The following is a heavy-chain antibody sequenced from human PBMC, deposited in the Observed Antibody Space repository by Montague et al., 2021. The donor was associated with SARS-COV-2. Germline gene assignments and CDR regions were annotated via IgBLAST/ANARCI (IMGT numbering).Heavy chain of an antibody. CDR1: GESIDRDTYY. V-gene: IGHV4-39*02. CDR2: LSSSGST. D-gene: IGHD6-19*01. CDR3: ARPGSVSGWFYFDD. Sequence: SETLSLTCIVSGESIDRDTYYWGWIRQSPGKGLEWIGSLSSSGSTYYNPPLRSRVTISMDTSKNHFSLKVNSVTATDTAVYFCARPGSVSGWFYFDDGGQGTLVSVSS. J-gene: IGHJ4*02.